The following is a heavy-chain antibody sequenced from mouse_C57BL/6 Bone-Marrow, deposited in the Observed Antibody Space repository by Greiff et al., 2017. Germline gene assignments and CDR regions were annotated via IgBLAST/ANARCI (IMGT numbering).Heavy chain of an antibody. D-gene: IGHD1-1*01. CDR1: GFTFSSYA. CDR3: ARDYYGSSHFDY. CDR2: ISDGGSYT. J-gene: IGHJ2*01. V-gene: IGHV5-4*01. Sequence: EVQGVESGGGLVKPGGSLKLSCAASGFTFSSYAMSWVRQTPEKRLEWVATISDGGSYTYYPDNVKGRFTISRDNAKNNLYLQMSHLKSEDTAMXYCARDYYGSSHFDYWGQGTTLTVSS.